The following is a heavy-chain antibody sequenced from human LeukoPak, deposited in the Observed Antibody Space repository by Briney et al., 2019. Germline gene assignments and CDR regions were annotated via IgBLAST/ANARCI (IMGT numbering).Heavy chain of an antibody. CDR2: IVVGSANT. J-gene: IGHJ5*02. V-gene: IGHV1-58*01. CDR1: GFTFASSA. Sequence: SVTVSCKASGFTFASSAVQWVRQARGQRLEWIGWIVVGSANTNYAQKFQERVTITRDMSTGTAYMELSSLRSEDTAVYYCAAFDAGDCGGDCPYFSFPWGQGTLVTVSS. D-gene: IGHD2-21*02. CDR3: AAFDAGDCGGDCPYFSFP.